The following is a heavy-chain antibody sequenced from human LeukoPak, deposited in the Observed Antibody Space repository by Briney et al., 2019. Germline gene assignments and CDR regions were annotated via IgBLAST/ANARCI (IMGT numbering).Heavy chain of an antibody. CDR3: ARPVGYCSGGSCYGV. D-gene: IGHD2-15*01. V-gene: IGHV1-69*13. CDR1: GGTFSSYA. J-gene: IGHJ4*02. CDR2: IIPIFGTA. Sequence: SVTVSCKASGGTFSSYAISWVRQAPGQGLEWMGGIIPIFGTANYAQKFQGRVTITADESTSTAYMELSSLRSEDTAVYYCARPVGYCSGGSCYGVWGQGTLVTVSS.